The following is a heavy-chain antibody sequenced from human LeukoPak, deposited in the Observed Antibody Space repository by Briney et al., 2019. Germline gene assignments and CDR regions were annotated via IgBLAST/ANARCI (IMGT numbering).Heavy chain of an antibody. D-gene: IGHD3-3*01. V-gene: IGHV3-74*01. CDR1: GFTFSSYW. CDR3: ARDSRITIFGVVIRPLDY. Sequence: GGSLRLSCAASGFTFSSYWMHWVRQAPGKGLVWVSRINSDGSSTSYADSVMGRFTISRDNAKNTLYLQMNSLRAEDTAVYYCARDSRITIFGVVIRPLDYWGQGTLVTVSS. J-gene: IGHJ4*02. CDR2: INSDGSST.